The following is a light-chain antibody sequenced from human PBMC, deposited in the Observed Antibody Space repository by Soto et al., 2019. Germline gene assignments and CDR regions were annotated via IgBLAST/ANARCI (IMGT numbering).Light chain of an antibody. J-gene: IGKJ4*01. CDR1: QSLLHSNGFNY. V-gene: IGKV2-28*01. Sequence: ILMTQSPLSLPVTPGEPASISCRSSQSLLHSNGFNYLDWYLQKPGQSPQLLIFLGSNRASGVTDKFSGSGSGTDFTLKISRVEAEDVGVYYCMQALQTPLTFGGGTKVDIK. CDR2: LGS. CDR3: MQALQTPLT.